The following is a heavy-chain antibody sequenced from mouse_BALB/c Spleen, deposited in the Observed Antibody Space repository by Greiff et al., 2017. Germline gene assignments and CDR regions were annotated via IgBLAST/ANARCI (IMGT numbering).Heavy chain of an antibody. V-gene: IGHV14-3*02. Sequence: VQLQQSGAELVKPGASVKLSCTASGFNIKDTYMHWVKQRPEQGLEWIGRIDPANGNTKYDPKFQGKATITADTSSNTAYLQLSSLTSEDTAVYYCASSPYYDYDDYYAMDYWGQGTSVTVSS. CDR1: GFNIKDTY. J-gene: IGHJ4*01. CDR2: IDPANGNT. D-gene: IGHD2-4*01. CDR3: ASSPYYDYDDYYAMDY.